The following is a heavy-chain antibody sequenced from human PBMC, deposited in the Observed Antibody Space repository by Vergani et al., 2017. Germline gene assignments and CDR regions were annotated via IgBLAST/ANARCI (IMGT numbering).Heavy chain of an antibody. D-gene: IGHD5-24*01. Sequence: EVQLVQSGAEVKKPGESLKISCKGSGYSFTSYWIGWVRQMPGKGLEWMGIIYPGDSDTRYSPSFQGQVTISADNSISTAYLQWSSLKASDTAMYYCARDRRYGYNTPLYYFDYWGQGTLVTVSS. CDR3: ARDRRYGYNTPLYYFDY. J-gene: IGHJ4*02. CDR2: IYPGDSDT. CDR1: GYSFTSYW. V-gene: IGHV5-51*01.